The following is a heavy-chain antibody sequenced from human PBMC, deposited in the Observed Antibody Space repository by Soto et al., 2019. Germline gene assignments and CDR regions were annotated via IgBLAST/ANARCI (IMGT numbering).Heavy chain of an antibody. Sequence: QVQLQEPGPGLVKPSETLSLTCTVSGGSISSYYWSWIRQPPGKGLERIGYIYSSGTTNYNPSLKSLVTKSGDTSKIQFSLKLSSVTAADTAVYYCARHGNIAGGWPHPAYWAQGTVVTVSS. CDR1: GGSISSYY. CDR3: ARHGNIAGGWPHPAY. CDR2: IYSSGTT. V-gene: IGHV4-59*01. D-gene: IGHD6-13*01. J-gene: IGHJ4*02.